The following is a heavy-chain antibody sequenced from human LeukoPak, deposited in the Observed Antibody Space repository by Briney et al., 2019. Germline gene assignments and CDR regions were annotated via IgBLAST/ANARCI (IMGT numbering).Heavy chain of an antibody. D-gene: IGHD6-13*01. J-gene: IGHJ5*02. CDR3: ARVQQQLVNWFDP. CDR1: GYTFTSYA. CDR2: IIPILGIA. Sequence: AASVKVSCKASGYTFTSYAISWVRQAPGQGLEWMGRIIPILGIANYAQKFQGRVTITADKSTSTAYMELSSLRSEDTAVYYCARVQQQLVNWFDPWGQGTLVTVSS. V-gene: IGHV1-69*04.